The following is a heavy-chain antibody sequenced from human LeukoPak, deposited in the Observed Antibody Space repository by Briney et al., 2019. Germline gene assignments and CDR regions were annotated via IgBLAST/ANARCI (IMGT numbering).Heavy chain of an antibody. J-gene: IGHJ5*02. Sequence: GGSLRLSCAASGFTFSSYAMSWVRQAPGKGLEWVSAISGSGGSTYYADSVKGRFTISRDNSKNTLYLQMYSLRAEDTAVYYCAKYSSSWYGGNWFDPWGQGTLVTVSS. D-gene: IGHD6-13*01. CDR2: ISGSGGST. V-gene: IGHV3-23*01. CDR1: GFTFSSYA. CDR3: AKYSSSWYGGNWFDP.